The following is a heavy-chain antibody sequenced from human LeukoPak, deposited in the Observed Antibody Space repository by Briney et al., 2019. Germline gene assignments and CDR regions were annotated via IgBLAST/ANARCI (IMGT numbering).Heavy chain of an antibody. D-gene: IGHD3-10*01. CDR1: GFTFTTYS. Sequence: PGGSLRLSCAASGFTFTTYSLSWIRQPPGKGLEWIGEINHSGSINYNPSLKSRVTISVDTSKNQFSLKLSSVTAADTAVYYCARTYYYGSGNFPYWGQGTLVTVSS. CDR2: INHSGSI. V-gene: IGHV4-34*01. CDR3: ARTYYYGSGNFPY. J-gene: IGHJ4*02.